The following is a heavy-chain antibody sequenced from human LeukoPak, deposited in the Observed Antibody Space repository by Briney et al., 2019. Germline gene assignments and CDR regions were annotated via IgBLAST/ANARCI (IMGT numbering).Heavy chain of an antibody. Sequence: SVKVSCKASGGTFSSYTISWVRQAPGQGLEWMGRIIPILGTANYAQKFQGRVTITTDESTSTAYMELSSLRSEDTAVYYCARGGAAAGKVWFDPWGQGTLVTVSS. V-gene: IGHV1-69*16. CDR3: ARGGAAAGKVWFDP. CDR2: IIPILGTA. D-gene: IGHD6-13*01. J-gene: IGHJ5*02. CDR1: GGTFSSYT.